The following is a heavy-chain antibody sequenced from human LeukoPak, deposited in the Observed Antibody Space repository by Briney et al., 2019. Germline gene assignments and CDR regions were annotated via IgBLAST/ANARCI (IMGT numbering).Heavy chain of an antibody. CDR2: INPNSGGT. CDR3: ARAPPTYYYDSRGLNDAFDI. CDR1: GYTLTGYY. J-gene: IGHJ3*02. D-gene: IGHD3-22*01. V-gene: IGHV1-2*02. Sequence: GASVKVSCKASGYTLTGYYMHWVRQAPGQGLEWMGWINPNSGGTNYAQKFQGRVTMTRGTSISTAYMELSRLRSDDTAVYYCARAPPTYYYDSRGLNDAFDIWGQGTMVTVSS.